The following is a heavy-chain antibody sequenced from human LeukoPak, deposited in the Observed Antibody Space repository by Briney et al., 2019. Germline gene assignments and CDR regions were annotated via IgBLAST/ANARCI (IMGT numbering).Heavy chain of an antibody. Sequence: SVKVSCKASGGTFSSYAISWVRQAPGQGLEWMGGIIPIFGTANYAQKFQGRVTITADKSTSTAYMELSSLRSEDTAAYYCARVPCPYNWNCHFDYWGQGTLVTVSS. V-gene: IGHV1-69*06. CDR1: GGTFSSYA. CDR2: IIPIFGTA. D-gene: IGHD1-7*01. CDR3: ARVPCPYNWNCHFDY. J-gene: IGHJ4*02.